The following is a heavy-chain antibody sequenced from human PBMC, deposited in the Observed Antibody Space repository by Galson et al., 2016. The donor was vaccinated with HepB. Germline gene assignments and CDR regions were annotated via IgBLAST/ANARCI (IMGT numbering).Heavy chain of an antibody. CDR3: AKVRGWYGGPNFGS. V-gene: IGHV3-23*01. D-gene: IGHD2-15*01. CDR2: ISGAGGTT. Sequence: SLRLSCASSGFTFRYYAMTWVRRAPGKGLEWVSDISGAGGTTHYADSVKGRFTISRDNSRDTLYLQMDRLRAADTAVYYCAKVRGWYGGPNFGSWGQGTLVTVSS. CDR1: GFTFRYYA. J-gene: IGHJ4*02.